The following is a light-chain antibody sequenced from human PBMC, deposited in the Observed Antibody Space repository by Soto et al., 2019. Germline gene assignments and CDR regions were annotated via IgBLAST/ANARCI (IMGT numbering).Light chain of an antibody. V-gene: IGKV1-5*03. CDR1: QTISSW. J-gene: IGKJ1*01. CDR3: QQSYSTTRR. CDR2: KAS. Sequence: DIKMTQSPSTLSGSVGDRVTITCRASQTISSWLAWYQQKPGKAPKLLIYKASTLKSGVPSRFSGSGSGTEFTLTISSLQPEDFAPYYCQQSYSTTRRFGQGSNVDIK.